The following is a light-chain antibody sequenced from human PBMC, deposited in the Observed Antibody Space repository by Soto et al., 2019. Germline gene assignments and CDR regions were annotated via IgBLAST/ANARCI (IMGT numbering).Light chain of an antibody. CDR1: QSVLYSSNHQNY. CDR2: WAS. V-gene: IGKV4-1*01. Sequence: DIVMTQSPDSLAVSLGERATINCKSSQSVLYSSNHQNYLAWYQQKPGQPPQLLIYWASTRESGVPDRFSGSGSGTDFTLTISSLQAEDVALYYCQQYYTTPLTFGGGTKVEI. CDR3: QQYYTTPLT. J-gene: IGKJ4*01.